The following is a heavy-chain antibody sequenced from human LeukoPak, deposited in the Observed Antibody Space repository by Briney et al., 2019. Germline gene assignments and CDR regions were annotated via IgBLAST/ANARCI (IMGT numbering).Heavy chain of an antibody. D-gene: IGHD2-15*01. Sequence: SETLSLTCAVYGGSFSGYYWSWIRQPPGKGLEWIGEINHSGSTNYNPSLKSRVTISVDTSKNQFSLKLSPVTAADTAVYYCARANPLGYCSGGSCLDAFDIWGQGTMVTVSS. CDR2: INHSGST. CDR3: ARANPLGYCSGGSCLDAFDI. V-gene: IGHV4-34*01. J-gene: IGHJ3*02. CDR1: GGSFSGYY.